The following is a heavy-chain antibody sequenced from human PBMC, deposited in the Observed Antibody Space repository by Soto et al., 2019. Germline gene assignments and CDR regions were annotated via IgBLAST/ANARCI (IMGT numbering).Heavy chain of an antibody. CDR2: ISGSGGST. CDR3: AKVQGYYYGSGSYGD. V-gene: IGHV3-23*01. D-gene: IGHD3-10*01. Sequence: EVQLLESGGGLVQPGGSLRLSCAASGFTFSSYAMSWVRQAPGKGLEWVSAISGSGGSTYYADSVKGRFTISRDNSKNTLYLQMNSLRAEDTAVYYCAKVQGYYYGSGSYGDWGQEPWSPSPQ. CDR1: GFTFSSYA. J-gene: IGHJ4*01.